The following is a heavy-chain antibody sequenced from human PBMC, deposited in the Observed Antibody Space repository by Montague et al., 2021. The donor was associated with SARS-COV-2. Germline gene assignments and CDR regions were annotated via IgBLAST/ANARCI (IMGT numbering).Heavy chain of an antibody. Sequence: SETLSLTCAISGGSASGYYWAWIRQPPGKGLEWIGYMYYTGTSNYNPSLKSRVSMSIDTSKNHFSLNLTSVAAADTGVYYCARGLGYTSMFRFFDYWGHGAQVIVSS. CDR2: MYYTGTS. V-gene: IGHV4-59*02. D-gene: IGHD2-2*02. CDR1: GGSASGYY. J-gene: IGHJ4*03. CDR3: ARGLGYTSMFRFFDY.